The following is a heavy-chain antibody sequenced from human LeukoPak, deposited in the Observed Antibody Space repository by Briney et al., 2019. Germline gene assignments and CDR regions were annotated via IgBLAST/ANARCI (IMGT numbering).Heavy chain of an antibody. CDR3: ARDQFYYYYGMDV. V-gene: IGHV3-7*01. J-gene: IGHJ6*02. CDR2: IKQDGSEK. Sequence: GRSLRLSCAASGFTFNPFTMHWVRQAPGKGLEWVANIKQDGSEKYYVDSVKGRFTISRDNAKNSLYLQMNSLRAEDTAVYYCARDQFYYYYGMDVWGQGTTVTVSS. CDR1: GFTFNPFT.